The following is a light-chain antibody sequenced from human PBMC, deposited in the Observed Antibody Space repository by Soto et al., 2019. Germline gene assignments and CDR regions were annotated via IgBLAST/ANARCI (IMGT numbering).Light chain of an antibody. V-gene: IGLV2-14*02. CDR2: EGI. J-gene: IGLJ1*01. CDR1: SSDIGTYNL. CDR3: SSYTSSSTL. Sequence: QSVLTQPASVSGSPGQSITISCTGTSSDIGTYNLVSWYQHYPGKAPKLMIYEGIKRPSGVSSRFSGSKSGNTASLTISGLQAEDEADYYCSSYTSSSTLFGTGTKLTVL.